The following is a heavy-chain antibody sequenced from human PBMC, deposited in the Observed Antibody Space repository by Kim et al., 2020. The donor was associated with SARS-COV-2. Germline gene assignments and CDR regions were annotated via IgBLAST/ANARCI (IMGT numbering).Heavy chain of an antibody. V-gene: IGHV3-15*07. CDR1: GFIFNDAS. CDR3: TPVFGASFGGDCYSHV. Sequence: GGSLRLSWAASGFIFNDASMNWVRRAPGKGLEWVGRIKSKVNGEATAYGAPVKGRFTISRDDSRNTAYLQMNSLKTEDTAVYYCTPVFGASFGGDCYSHVWGQGTTVAVSS. D-gene: IGHD2-21*02. CDR2: IKSKVNGEAT. J-gene: IGHJ6*02.